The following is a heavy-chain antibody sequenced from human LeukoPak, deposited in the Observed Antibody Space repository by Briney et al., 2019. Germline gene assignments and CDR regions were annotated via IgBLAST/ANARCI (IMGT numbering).Heavy chain of an antibody. CDR2: IYYSGST. CDR1: GGSISSGGYY. V-gene: IGHV4-61*08. D-gene: IGHD2-15*01. Sequence: SETLSLTCTVSGGSISSGGYYWSWIRQPPGKGLEWIGYIYYSGSTNYNPSLKSRVTISVDTSKNQFSLKLSSVTAADTAVYYCARRDGSWNNWFDPWGQGTLVTVSS. CDR3: ARRDGSWNNWFDP. J-gene: IGHJ5*02.